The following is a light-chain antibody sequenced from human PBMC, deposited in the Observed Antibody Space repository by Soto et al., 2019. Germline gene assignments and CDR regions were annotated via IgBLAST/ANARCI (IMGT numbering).Light chain of an antibody. Sequence: EIVMTQSPATLSVSPGERATLSCRASQSVTKLAWYQQKPGQAPRLLIYGVSTSATGTPARFSGSGSETDFTLTISSLQSQDFAVYYCQQYNKWPPVAFGGGTKVEIK. J-gene: IGKJ4*01. CDR1: QSVTK. V-gene: IGKV3D-15*01. CDR2: GVS. CDR3: QQYNKWPPVA.